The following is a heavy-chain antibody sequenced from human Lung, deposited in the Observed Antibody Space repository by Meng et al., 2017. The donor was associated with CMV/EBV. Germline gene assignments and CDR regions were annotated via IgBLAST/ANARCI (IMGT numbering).Heavy chain of an antibody. CDR2: ISYDGSNK. Sequence: GGSXRLXCAASGFTFSSYAMHWVRQAPGKGLEWVAVISYDGSNKYYADSVKGRFTISRDNSKNTLYLQMNSLRAEDTAVYDCARDGGYCSSTSCYEGGWFDPWXQRTLVTVSS. D-gene: IGHD2-2*01. V-gene: IGHV3-30-3*01. CDR3: ARDGGYCSSTSCYEGGWFDP. CDR1: GFTFSSYA. J-gene: IGHJ5*02.